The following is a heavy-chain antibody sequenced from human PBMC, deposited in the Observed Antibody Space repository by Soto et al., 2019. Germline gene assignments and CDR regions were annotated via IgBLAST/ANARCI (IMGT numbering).Heavy chain of an antibody. Sequence: PSETLSLTCTVSGGSISSSSYYWGWIRQPPGKGLEWIGSIYYSESTYYNPSLKSRVTISVDTSKNQFSLKLSSVTAADTAVYYCARRLDYGDYVDDYYYMDVWGKGTTVTVSS. CDR3: ARRLDYGDYVDDYYYMDV. D-gene: IGHD4-17*01. V-gene: IGHV4-39*01. CDR1: GGSISSSSYY. J-gene: IGHJ6*03. CDR2: IYYSEST.